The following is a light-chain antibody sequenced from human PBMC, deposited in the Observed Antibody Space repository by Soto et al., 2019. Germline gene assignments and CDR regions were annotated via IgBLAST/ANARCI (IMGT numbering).Light chain of an antibody. J-gene: IGLJ2*01. CDR2: EVS. CDR3: SSYTSSSPLL. CDR1: SSDVGGYNY. Sequence: QSALTQPASVSGSPGQAVTISCTGTSSDVGGYNYVSWYQQHPGKAPKLMIYEVSNRPSELSKRFSGSKSGNTASLTISGLQAEDEADYYCSSYTSSSPLLFGGGTKLTVL. V-gene: IGLV2-14*01.